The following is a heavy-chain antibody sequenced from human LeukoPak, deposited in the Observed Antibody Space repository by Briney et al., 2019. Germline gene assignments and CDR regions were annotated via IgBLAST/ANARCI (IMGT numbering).Heavy chain of an antibody. CDR3: ARRPLTMVQENWFDP. J-gene: IGHJ5*02. Sequence: SETLSLTCAVYGGSFSGYYWSWIRQPPGKGLEWIGEINHSGSTNYNPSLKSRVTMSVDTSKNQFSLKLSSVTAADTAAYYCARRPLTMVQENWFDPWGQGTLVTVSS. CDR2: INHSGST. CDR1: GGSFSGYY. V-gene: IGHV4-34*01. D-gene: IGHD3-10*01.